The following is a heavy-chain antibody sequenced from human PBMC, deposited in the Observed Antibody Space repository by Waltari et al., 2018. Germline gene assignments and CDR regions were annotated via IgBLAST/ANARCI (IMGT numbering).Heavy chain of an antibody. CDR1: GGSFSGYY. D-gene: IGHD6-13*01. V-gene: IGHV4-34*01. CDR3: ARAGSSSWYYWFDP. J-gene: IGHJ5*02. CDR2: IYYSGST. Sequence: QVQLQQWGAGLLKPSETLPLTCAVYGGSFSGYYWSWIRQPPGKGLEWIGSIYYSGSTYYNPSLKSRVTISVDTSKNQFSLKLSSVTAADTAVYYCARAGSSSWYYWFDPWGQGTLVTVSS.